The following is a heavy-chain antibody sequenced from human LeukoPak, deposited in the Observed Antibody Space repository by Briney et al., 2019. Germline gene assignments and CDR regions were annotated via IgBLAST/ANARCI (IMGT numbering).Heavy chain of an antibody. CDR2: ISAYNGNT. D-gene: IGHD6-13*01. CDR1: GYTFTGYY. Sequence: ASVKVSCKASGYTFTGYYMHWVRQAPGQGLEWMGWISAYNGNTNYAQKLQGRVTMTTDTSTSTAYMELSSLRSEDTAVYYCAREGIAAAYYYWGQGTLVTVSS. V-gene: IGHV1-18*04. CDR3: AREGIAAAYYY. J-gene: IGHJ4*02.